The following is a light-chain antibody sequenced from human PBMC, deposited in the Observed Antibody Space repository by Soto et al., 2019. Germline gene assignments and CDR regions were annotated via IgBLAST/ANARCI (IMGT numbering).Light chain of an antibody. CDR3: SSYTSSSTLAV. CDR2: DVS. Sequence: QSVLTQPASVSGSPGQSITISCTGTSSDVGGYNYVSWYQQHPGKAPKLMIYDVSNRPSGVSNRFSGSKSGNTASLTISGRQAEDEADYYCSSYTSSSTLAVFGGGTKLTVL. CDR1: SSDVGGYNY. V-gene: IGLV2-14*01. J-gene: IGLJ2*01.